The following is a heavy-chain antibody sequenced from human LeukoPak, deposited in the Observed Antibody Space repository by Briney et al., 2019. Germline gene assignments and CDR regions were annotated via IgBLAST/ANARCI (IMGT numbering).Heavy chain of an antibody. CDR3: ARDPRGSGSYDY. V-gene: IGHV3-33*01. CDR1: GFTFSSCG. D-gene: IGHD3-10*01. J-gene: IGHJ4*02. CDR2: IWSQGSNK. Sequence: GRSLRLSCAASGFTFSSCGLHWVRQAPGKGLAWVAIIWSQGSNKYYADSVRGRFTIFRDNSKNTLYLKMNSLRAEDTAVYYCARDPRGSGSYDYWCQGTLVTVSS.